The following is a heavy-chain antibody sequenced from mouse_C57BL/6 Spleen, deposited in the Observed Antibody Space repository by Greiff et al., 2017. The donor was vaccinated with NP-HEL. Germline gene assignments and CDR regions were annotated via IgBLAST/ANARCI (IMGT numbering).Heavy chain of an antibody. J-gene: IGHJ4*01. V-gene: IGHV5-16*01. Sequence: DVKLVESEGGLVQPGSSMKLSCTASGFTFSDYYMAWVRQVPEKGLEWVANINYDGSSTYYLDSLKSRFIISRDNAKNILYLQMSSLKSEDTATYYCARDRGSSRAMDYWGQGTSVTVSS. CDR2: INYDGSST. CDR3: ARDRGSSRAMDY. D-gene: IGHD1-3*01. CDR1: GFTFSDYY.